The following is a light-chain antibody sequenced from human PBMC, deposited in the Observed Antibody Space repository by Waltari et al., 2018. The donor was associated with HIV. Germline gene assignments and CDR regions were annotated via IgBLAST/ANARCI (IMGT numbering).Light chain of an antibody. CDR1: AGTVSRNHY. CDR2: DTE. V-gene: IGLV7-46*01. CDR3: LLSYFGVRV. Sequence: QVVVTQEPSMSVSPGGTVTVTCAPVAGTVSRNHYTHWFQLKPAQAPRTLIYDTEKRHPWTPGRFAGSLIGGRAALMLAGALPDDEADYYCLLSYFGVRVFGGGTKLTV. J-gene: IGLJ3*02.